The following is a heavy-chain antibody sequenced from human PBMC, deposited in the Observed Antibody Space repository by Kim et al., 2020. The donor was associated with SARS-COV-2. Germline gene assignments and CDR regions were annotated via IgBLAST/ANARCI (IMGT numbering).Heavy chain of an antibody. J-gene: IGHJ6*02. CDR2: IYYSGST. CDR3: ARVRLRYFDWEDYGMDV. Sequence: SETLSLTCTVSGGSISSYYWSWIRQPPGKGLEWIGYIYYSGSTNYNPSLKSRVTISVDTSKNQFSLKLSSVTAADTAVYYCARVRLRYFDWEDYGMDVWGQGTTVTVSS. D-gene: IGHD3-9*01. V-gene: IGHV4-59*01. CDR1: GGSISSYY.